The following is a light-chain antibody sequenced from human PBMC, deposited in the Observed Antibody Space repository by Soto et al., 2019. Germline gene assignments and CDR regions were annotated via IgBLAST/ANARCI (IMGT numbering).Light chain of an antibody. Sequence: DIQMTQSPSSLSASVGDRVTITYRASQSISSYLNWYKQKPGKAPKLLIYAASSLQSGVPSRLSGSGSGTDFTLTISSLQPEDFATYYCQQSYSTPPTFGQGTKLEIK. CDR3: QQSYSTPPT. J-gene: IGKJ2*01. CDR2: AAS. V-gene: IGKV1-39*01. CDR1: QSISSY.